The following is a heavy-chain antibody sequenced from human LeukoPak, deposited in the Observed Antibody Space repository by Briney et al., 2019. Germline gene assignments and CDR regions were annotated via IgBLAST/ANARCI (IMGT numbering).Heavy chain of an antibody. J-gene: IGHJ3*02. V-gene: IGHV3-30*03. CDR3: ASQVAFDI. CDR2: ISYDGSNK. Sequence: GRSLRLSCEAPVFTFSSYGMHWGRPAPGEGLEWAAVISYDGSNKYYADSVKGRFTISRDNSKNTLYLQMNSLRAEDTAVYYCASQVAFDIWGQGTMVTVSS. CDR1: VFTFSSYG.